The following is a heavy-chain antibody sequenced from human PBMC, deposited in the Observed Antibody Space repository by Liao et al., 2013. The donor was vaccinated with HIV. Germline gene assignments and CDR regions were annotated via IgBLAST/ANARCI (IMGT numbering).Heavy chain of an antibody. J-gene: IGHJ4*02. Sequence: QVQLQQWGTGLLKPSETLSLSCAVYGGSFSGYYWTWLRQSPGKGLEWIGEIDYVATTKYNPTLTSEITISRDTSKNQFFLTMTSITAADTAVYYCARGRGPRWCTDGICQSAARFDSWAREPWSPSPQ. CDR2: IDYVATT. CDR3: ARGRGPRWCTDGICQSAARFDS. CDR1: GGSFSGYY. V-gene: IGHV4-34*01. D-gene: IGHD4/OR15-4a*01.